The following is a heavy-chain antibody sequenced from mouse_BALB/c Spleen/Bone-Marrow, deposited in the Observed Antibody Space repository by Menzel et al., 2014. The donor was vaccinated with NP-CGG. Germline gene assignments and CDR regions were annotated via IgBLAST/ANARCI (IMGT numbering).Heavy chain of an antibody. CDR1: GYAFSSSW. D-gene: IGHD2-3*01. CDR2: IYPGDGDT. CDR3: ARSDGYRDMDY. Sequence: VQLQQSGPELVKPGASVKISCKASGYAFSSSWMNWVKQRPGQGLEWIGRIYPGDGDTKYNGKFKGKATLTADNSSSTAYMQLSSLTSVDSAVYFCARSDGYRDMDYWGQGTSVTVSS. J-gene: IGHJ4*01. V-gene: IGHV1-82*01.